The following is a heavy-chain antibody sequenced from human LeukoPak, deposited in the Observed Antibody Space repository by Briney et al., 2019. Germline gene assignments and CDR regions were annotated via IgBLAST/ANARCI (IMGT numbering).Heavy chain of an antibody. CDR3: AKATCSGASCFSNSRDAFDI. D-gene: IGHD2-15*01. Sequence: GGSLRLSCAASGTIFSDFGMHWVRQAPGKGLEWMAIIWYDGSNKYYADSVKGRFTISRDNSQNTMYLQMNSLRVEDTAVYYCAKATCSGASCFSNSRDAFDIWGQGTMVTVSS. CDR2: IWYDGSNK. J-gene: IGHJ3*02. V-gene: IGHV3-33*06. CDR1: GTIFSDFG.